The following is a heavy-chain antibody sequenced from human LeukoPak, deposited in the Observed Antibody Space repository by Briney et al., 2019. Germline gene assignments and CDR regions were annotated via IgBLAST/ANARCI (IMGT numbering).Heavy chain of an antibody. V-gene: IGHV3-33*01. J-gene: IGHJ4*02. CDR1: GFTFSSYG. Sequence: GRSLRLSCAASGFTFSSYGMHWVRQAPGKGLEWVAVIWYDGSNKYYADSAKGRFTISRDDSKTTLYLQMNSLRAEDTAVYYCVRDSGMTSISSFDYWGQGTLVTVSS. D-gene: IGHD2-21*02. CDR3: VRDSGMTSISSFDY. CDR2: IWYDGSNK.